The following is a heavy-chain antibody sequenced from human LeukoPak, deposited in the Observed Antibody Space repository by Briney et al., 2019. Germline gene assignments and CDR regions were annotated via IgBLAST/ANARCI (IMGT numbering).Heavy chain of an antibody. Sequence: ASVKVSCKASGYTFTSYYMHWVRHAPGQGLEWMGIINTSGGSTSYAQKFPGRVTMTRDTSTSTVYMELSSLRSEDTAVYYCARGGSSGHHDLDYWGQGTLVTVSS. V-gene: IGHV1-46*01. CDR1: GYTFTSYY. D-gene: IGHD6-19*01. J-gene: IGHJ4*02. CDR2: INTSGGST. CDR3: ARGGSSGHHDLDY.